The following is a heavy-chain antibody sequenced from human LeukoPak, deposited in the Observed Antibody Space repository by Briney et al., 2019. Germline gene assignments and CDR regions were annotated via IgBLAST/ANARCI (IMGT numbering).Heavy chain of an antibody. CDR3: ARNLAAAGRGEAFDI. Sequence: SETLSLTCTVSGGSISSGGYYWRWIRQHPGKGLEWIGYIYYSGSTNYNPSLKSRVTISVDTSKNQFSLKLSSVTAADTAVYYCARNLAAAGRGEAFDIWGQGTMVTVSS. D-gene: IGHD6-13*01. CDR1: GGSISSGGYY. V-gene: IGHV4-61*08. J-gene: IGHJ3*02. CDR2: IYYSGST.